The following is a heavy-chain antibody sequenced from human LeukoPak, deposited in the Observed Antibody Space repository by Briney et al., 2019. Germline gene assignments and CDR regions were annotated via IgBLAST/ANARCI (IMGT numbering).Heavy chain of an antibody. CDR2: IYYSGST. J-gene: IGHJ3*02. Sequence: PSETLSLTCTVSVGSISSYYWSWIRQPPGKGLEWIGYIYYSGSTNYNPSLKSRVTISVDTSKNQFSLKLSSVTAADTAVYYCARASKVVVITSGAFDIWGQGTMVTVSS. V-gene: IGHV4-59*01. D-gene: IGHD3-22*01. CDR1: VGSISSYY. CDR3: ARASKVVVITSGAFDI.